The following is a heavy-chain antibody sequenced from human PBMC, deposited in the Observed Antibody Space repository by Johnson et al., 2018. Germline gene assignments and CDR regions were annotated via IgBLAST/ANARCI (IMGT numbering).Heavy chain of an antibody. CDR3: AGGHMDMVGVPAMGGHMDV. V-gene: IGHV3-30*04. J-gene: IGHJ6*03. CDR2: ISYDGRNK. D-gene: IGHD2-2*03. CDR1: GFTFSHYA. Sequence: QLVESGGGVVQPGTSLRLSCAASGFTFSHYAMHWVRQAPGKGLEWVAVISYDGRNKYYADSVKGQFTISRDNSKNPLYLQMNSLRGDDTAIYYCAGGHMDMVGVPAMGGHMDVWGKGPTVIVSS.